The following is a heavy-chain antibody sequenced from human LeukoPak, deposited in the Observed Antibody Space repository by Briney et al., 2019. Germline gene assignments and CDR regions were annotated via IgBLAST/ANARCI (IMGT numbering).Heavy chain of an antibody. J-gene: IGHJ3*02. Sequence: ASVKVSCKASGYTFTSYDINWVRQATGQGLEWMGWMNPNSGNTGYAQKFQGRVAMTRNTSITTAYLQWSSLKASDTAMYYCARADDSSGYYFRDAFDIWGQGTMVTVSS. CDR1: GYTFTSYD. D-gene: IGHD3-22*01. CDR3: ARADDSSGYYFRDAFDI. V-gene: IGHV1-8*01. CDR2: MNPNSGNT.